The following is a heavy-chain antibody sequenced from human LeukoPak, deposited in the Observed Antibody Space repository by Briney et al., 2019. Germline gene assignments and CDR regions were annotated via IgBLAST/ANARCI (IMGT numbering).Heavy chain of an antibody. Sequence: SETLSLTCTVSGGSISGSSYYWGWIRQPPGKGLEWIGEINHSGSTNYNPSLKSRVTISVDTSKNQFSLKLSSVTAADTAVYYCARGGYSSGWYHPRGATFDYWGQGTLVTVSS. J-gene: IGHJ4*02. CDR3: ARGGYSSGWYHPRGATFDY. CDR2: INHSGST. D-gene: IGHD6-19*01. V-gene: IGHV4-39*07. CDR1: GGSISGSSYY.